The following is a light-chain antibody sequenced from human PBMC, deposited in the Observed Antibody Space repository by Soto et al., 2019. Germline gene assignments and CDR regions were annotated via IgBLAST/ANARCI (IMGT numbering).Light chain of an antibody. CDR2: GAS. V-gene: IGKV3-20*01. CDR1: QSVTNNY. J-gene: IGKJ1*01. Sequence: EIVLTHSPGTLSLSPGESATLSCRASQSVTNNYLAWYQQKPGQAPRLVIYGASTRATGIPDRFSASGSGTDFTLTINRLEPEDFAVYYCQQYSESPLTFGQGTKVEIK. CDR3: QQYSESPLT.